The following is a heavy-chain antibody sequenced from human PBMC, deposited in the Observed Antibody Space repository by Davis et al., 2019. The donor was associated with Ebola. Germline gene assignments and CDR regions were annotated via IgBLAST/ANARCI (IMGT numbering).Heavy chain of an antibody. D-gene: IGHD1-26*01. CDR2: ISGSGGST. V-gene: IGHV3-23*01. CDR1: GFTFSSYA. J-gene: IGHJ6*02. CDR3: AKAVDRIVGANYYYYYGMDV. Sequence: PGGSLRLSCAASGFTFSSYAMSWVRQAPGKGLEWVSAISGSGGSTYYADSVKGRFTISRDNSKNTLYLQMNSLRAEDTAVYYCAKAVDRIVGANYYYYYGMDVWGQGTTVTVSS.